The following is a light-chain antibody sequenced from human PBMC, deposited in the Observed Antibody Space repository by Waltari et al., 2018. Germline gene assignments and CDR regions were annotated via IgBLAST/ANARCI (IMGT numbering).Light chain of an antibody. Sequence: DIQMTQSPPTLSASVGDRVPISCRASQSVGTWLAWYQQKPGKAPKLLIYMASSLESGVPSRFSGSGSGTEFTLTISGLQPDDFATYSCQQYSSFSTFGQGTKV. J-gene: IGKJ2*01. V-gene: IGKV1-5*03. CDR2: MAS. CDR1: QSVGTW. CDR3: QQYSSFST.